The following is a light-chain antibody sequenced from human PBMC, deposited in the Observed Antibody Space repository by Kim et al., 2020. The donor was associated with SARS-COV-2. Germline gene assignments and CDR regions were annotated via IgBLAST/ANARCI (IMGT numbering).Light chain of an antibody. Sequence: SSELTQDPAVSVNLGQTVRITCQGDSLRSYYATWYQQKPGQAPILVIYGKNNRPSGIPDRFSGSSSGDTASLTITGTQARDEADYYCNSRDSNNNVLFGGGTQLTVL. J-gene: IGLJ2*01. CDR3: NSRDSNNNVL. CDR2: GKN. CDR1: SLRSYY. V-gene: IGLV3-19*01.